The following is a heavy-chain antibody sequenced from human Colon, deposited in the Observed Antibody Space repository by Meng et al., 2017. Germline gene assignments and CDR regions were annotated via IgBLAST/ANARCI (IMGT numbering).Heavy chain of an antibody. Sequence: ASVKVSCKASGHTFSRSGVNWVRQAPGQGLEWMGWISAYNGNTKYAQTLQGRVTLTIDASTSTAYMELRSLISDDTAVYYCARGEWFGEFDYWGQGTLVTVSS. D-gene: IGHD3-10*01. CDR2: ISAYNGNT. J-gene: IGHJ4*02. CDR1: GHTFSRSG. V-gene: IGHV1-18*01. CDR3: ARGEWFGEFDY.